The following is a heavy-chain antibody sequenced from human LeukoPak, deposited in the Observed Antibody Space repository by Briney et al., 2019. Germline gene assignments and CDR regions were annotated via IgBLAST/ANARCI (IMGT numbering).Heavy chain of an antibody. CDR3: ARDSYQLLPYYYYYMDV. Sequence: TSETLSLTCTVSGGSISSYYWSWIRQPAGKGLEWIGRIYTSGSTNYNPSLKSRVTMSVDTSKNQFSLKVSSVTAADTAVYYCARDSYQLLPYYYYYMDVWGKGTTVTVSS. CDR2: IYTSGST. D-gene: IGHD2-2*01. CDR1: GGSISSYY. J-gene: IGHJ6*03. V-gene: IGHV4-4*07.